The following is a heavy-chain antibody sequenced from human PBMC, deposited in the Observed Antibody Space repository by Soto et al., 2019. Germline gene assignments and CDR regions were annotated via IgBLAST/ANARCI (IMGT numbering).Heavy chain of an antibody. CDR1: GFTFSSYA. CDR3: AKLKVVVVAATREAHWFDP. V-gene: IGHV3-23*01. J-gene: IGHJ5*02. D-gene: IGHD2-15*01. Sequence: EVQLLESGGGLVQPGGSLRLSCAASGFTFSSYAMSWVRQAPGKGLEWVSAISGSGGSTYYADSVKGRFTISRDNSKNTLYLQMNSLRAEATAVYYCAKLKVVVVAATREAHWFDPWGQGTLVTVSS. CDR2: ISGSGGST.